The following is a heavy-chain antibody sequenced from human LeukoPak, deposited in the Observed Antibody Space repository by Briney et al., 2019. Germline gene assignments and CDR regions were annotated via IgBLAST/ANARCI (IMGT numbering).Heavy chain of an antibody. V-gene: IGHV3-21*01. CDR3: ARDSDWNDGLDY. Sequence: GGSLRLSCAASGFTFSSFSMNWVRQAPGKGLEWVSSISVSSSSLYYADSVKGRFTVSRNNARNSLYLQVNSLRAEDTAVYYCARDSDWNDGLDYWGQGTLVTVSS. CDR1: GFTFSSFS. D-gene: IGHD1-1*01. J-gene: IGHJ4*02. CDR2: ISVSSSSL.